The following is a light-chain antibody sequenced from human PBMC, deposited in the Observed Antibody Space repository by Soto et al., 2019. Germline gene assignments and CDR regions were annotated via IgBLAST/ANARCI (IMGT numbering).Light chain of an antibody. CDR3: EKYGSSPRT. J-gene: IGKJ1*01. V-gene: IGKV3-20*01. Sequence: EIVLTPSPGTLSLSPGERATLSCRASQSVSNNYLAWYRQKPGQAPRPLIYGASNRATGIPDRLSGSGSGTDFTLTISRLEPEDFAVYYCEKYGSSPRTFGQGTKV. CDR1: QSVSNNY. CDR2: GAS.